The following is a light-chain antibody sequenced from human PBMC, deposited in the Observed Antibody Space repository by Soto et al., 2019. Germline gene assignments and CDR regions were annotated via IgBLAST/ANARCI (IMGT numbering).Light chain of an antibody. CDR1: QSVRTN. J-gene: IGKJ1*01. V-gene: IGKV3D-15*01. CDR3: QQYAYWPET. CDR2: YAS. Sequence: EVMMTQFPDTVSVTAGETVTLSCGASQSVRTNLAWYQQRPGQAPRLLIHYASTRAGDIPARFCGSGSGTNFTLAISSLQSEDFAVYYCQQYAYWPETFGQGTKVEIK.